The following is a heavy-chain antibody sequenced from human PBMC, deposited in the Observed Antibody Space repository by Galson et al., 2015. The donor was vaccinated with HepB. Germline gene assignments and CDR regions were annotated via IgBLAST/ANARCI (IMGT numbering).Heavy chain of an antibody. V-gene: IGHV3-73*01. D-gene: IGHD3-22*01. Sequence: SCAASGFTFSGSAVHWVRQASGKGLEWVGRIRSKANNYATAYGAPVKGRFTISRDDSKNTAYLRMNSLQTEDTAVYYCTRRSTDDSSGYYVSWGQGIVVTVSS. CDR1: GFTFSGSA. CDR2: IRSKANNYAT. J-gene: IGHJ5*02. CDR3: TRRSTDDSSGYYVS.